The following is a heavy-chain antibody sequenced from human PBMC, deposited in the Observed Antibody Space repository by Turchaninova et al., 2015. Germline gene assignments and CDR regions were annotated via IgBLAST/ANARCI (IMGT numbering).Heavy chain of an antibody. CDR2: IFSNDEK. J-gene: IGHJ3*02. CDR3: ARMSGRRAYSSGWYDAFDI. Sequence: QVTLTESGPVLVKPTETLTLTCTVSGCPLSNARMGVSRIRPPPGKAREWLAHIFSNDEKSYSTSLKSRLTISKDTSKSQVVLTMTNMDPVDTATYYCARMSGRRAYSSGWYDAFDIWGQGTMVTVSS. CDR1: GCPLSNARMG. V-gene: IGHV2-26*01. D-gene: IGHD6-19*01.